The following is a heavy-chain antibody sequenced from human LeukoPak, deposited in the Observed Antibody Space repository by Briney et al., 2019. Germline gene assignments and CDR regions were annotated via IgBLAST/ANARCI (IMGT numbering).Heavy chain of an antibody. J-gene: IGHJ5*02. CDR2: IRSNSDGGTI. CDR3: ATDFYDST. CDR1: GFTFSNAW. D-gene: IGHD3-22*01. Sequence: PGGSLRLSCATSGFTFSNAWMSWVRQAPGKGLEWDGRIRSNSDGGTIDYAAPVKGRFTLSRDDSKTTLYLQMNSLQTEDTAVYYCATDFYDSTWGQGTLVTVSS. V-gene: IGHV3-15*07.